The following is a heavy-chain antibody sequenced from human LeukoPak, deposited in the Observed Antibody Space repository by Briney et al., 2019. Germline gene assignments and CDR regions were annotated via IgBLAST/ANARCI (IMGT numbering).Heavy chain of an antibody. J-gene: IGHJ5*02. V-gene: IGHV4-61*02. CDR3: AREALVVVPAATYNWSDP. CDR1: GGSISSGSYY. CDR2: IYTSGST. Sequence: SETLSLTCIVSGGSISSGSYYWSWIRQPAGKGLEWIGRIYTSGSTNYNPSLKSRVTISVDTSKNQFSLKLSSVTAADTAVYYCAREALVVVPAATYNWSDPWGQGTLVTVSS. D-gene: IGHD2-2*01.